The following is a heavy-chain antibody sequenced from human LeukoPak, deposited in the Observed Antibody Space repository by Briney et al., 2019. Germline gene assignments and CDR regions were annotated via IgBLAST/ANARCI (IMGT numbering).Heavy chain of an antibody. CDR2: IIPVFGTA. Sequence: SVKLSCKASGGTFSSYAISWVRQAPGQGLEWMGGIIPVFGTANYAQKFQGRVTITADKSTSTAYMELSSLRSEDTAVYYCASLYCSGGSCYSPPNDAFDIWGQGTMVTVSS. V-gene: IGHV1-69*06. J-gene: IGHJ3*02. CDR3: ASLYCSGGSCYSPPNDAFDI. D-gene: IGHD2-15*01. CDR1: GGTFSSYA.